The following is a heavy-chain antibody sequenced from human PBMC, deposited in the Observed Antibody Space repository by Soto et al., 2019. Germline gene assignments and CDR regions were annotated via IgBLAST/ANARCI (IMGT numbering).Heavy chain of an antibody. CDR3: ARQQLGIAFDI. V-gene: IGHV4-59*08. CDR2: IYYSGST. D-gene: IGHD7-27*01. CDR1: GGSISSYY. Sequence: SETLSLTCTVSGGSISSYYWSWIRQPPGKGLEWIGYIYYSGSTNYNPSLKSRVTISVDTSKNQFSLKLSSVTAADTAVYYCARQQLGIAFDIWGQGTMVTVS. J-gene: IGHJ3*02.